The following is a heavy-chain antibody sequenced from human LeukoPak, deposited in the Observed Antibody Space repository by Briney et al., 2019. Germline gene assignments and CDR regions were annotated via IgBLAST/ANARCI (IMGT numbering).Heavy chain of an antibody. V-gene: IGHV3-33*01. CDR1: GFTFSSYG. J-gene: IGHJ4*02. D-gene: IGHD7-27*01. Sequence: GGSLRLSCAASGFTFSSYGMHWVRQAPGKGLEWVAVIWYDGSNKYYADSVKGRFTISRDNSKNTLYLQMNSLRAEDTAVYYCARDIIPTWGSENYFDYWGQGTLVTVSS. CDR2: IWYDGSNK. CDR3: ARDIIPTWGSENYFDY.